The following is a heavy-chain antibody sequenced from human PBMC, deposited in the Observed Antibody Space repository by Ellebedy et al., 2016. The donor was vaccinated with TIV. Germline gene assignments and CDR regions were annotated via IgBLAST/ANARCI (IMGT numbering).Heavy chain of an antibody. J-gene: IGHJ2*01. V-gene: IGHV3-72*01. CDR2: IRGKTYGGTT. CDR1: GFTFSDHH. Sequence: GESLKISCAASGFTFSDHHMDWVRQAPGKGLEWVGFIRGKTYGGTTEYAGPVKGRFSISRDDSKNSVYLHMNSLKTEDTAVYYCARGNWYCDLWGRGTLVTVSA. CDR3: ARGNWYCDL.